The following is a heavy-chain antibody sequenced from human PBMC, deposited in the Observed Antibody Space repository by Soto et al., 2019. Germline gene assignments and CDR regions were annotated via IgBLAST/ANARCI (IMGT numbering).Heavy chain of an antibody. J-gene: IGHJ4*02. V-gene: IGHV3-53*02. CDR2: LCSGGST. CDR1: GFTVSTNY. CDR3: ARHRDAFSSTFDY. Sequence: EVQLVETGGGLIQPGGSLRLSCAVSGFTVSTNYMSWVRQAPGKGLEWVPALCSGGSTFYTDSVKGGFTISRDNSKNTLHLQMNSLRAENTALYYCARHRDAFSSTFDYWGQGTLVTVSS. D-gene: IGHD3-3*02.